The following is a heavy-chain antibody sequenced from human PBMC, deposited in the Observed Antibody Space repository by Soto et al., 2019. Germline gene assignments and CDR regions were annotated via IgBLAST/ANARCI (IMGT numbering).Heavy chain of an antibody. CDR2: IVVGSGNT. CDR3: EADRGLWFGESNIDY. D-gene: IGHD3-10*01. V-gene: IGHV1-58*02. CDR1: GFTFTSSA. Sequence: SVKVSCKASGFTFTSSAMQWVRQARGQRLEWIGWIVVGSGNTNYAQKFQERVTITRDMSTSTAYMELSSLRSEDTAVYYCEADRGLWFGESNIDYWGQGTLVTVS. J-gene: IGHJ4*02.